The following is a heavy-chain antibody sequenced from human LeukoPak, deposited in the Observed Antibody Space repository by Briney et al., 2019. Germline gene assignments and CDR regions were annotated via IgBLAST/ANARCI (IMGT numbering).Heavy chain of an antibody. CDR2: ISAYNGNT. V-gene: IGHV1-18*01. D-gene: IGHD6-13*01. Sequence: ASAKVSCKASGGTFSSYAISWVRQAPGQGLEWMGWISAYNGNTNYAQKLQGRVTMTTDTSTSTAYMELRSLRSDDTAVYYCARAYSSSWYGVDYWGQGTLVTVSS. J-gene: IGHJ4*02. CDR3: ARAYSSSWYGVDY. CDR1: GGTFSSYA.